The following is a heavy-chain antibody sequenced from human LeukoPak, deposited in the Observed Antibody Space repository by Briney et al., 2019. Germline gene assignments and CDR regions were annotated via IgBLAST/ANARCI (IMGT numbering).Heavy chain of an antibody. Sequence: GGSLRLSCAASGFTLSSYWMSWVRQAPGKGLVWVSLINTDGSTTSYADSVKGRFTISRDNAKNTLYLQMNSLRAEDTAVYYCVRGGGYYHDYWGQGTLVTVSS. J-gene: IGHJ4*02. CDR1: GFTLSSYW. CDR2: INTDGSTT. CDR3: VRGGGYYHDY. V-gene: IGHV3-74*01. D-gene: IGHD3-3*01.